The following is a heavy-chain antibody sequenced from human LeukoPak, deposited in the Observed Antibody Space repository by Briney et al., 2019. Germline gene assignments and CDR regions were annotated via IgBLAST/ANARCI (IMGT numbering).Heavy chain of an antibody. J-gene: IGHJ3*02. CDR3: ARASGYSYGSDAFDI. V-gene: IGHV3-7*01. Sequence: GGSLRLSCAASGFTFSSYWMSWVRQAPGKGLEWVANIKQDGSEKYYVDSVKGRFTISRDNAKNSLYLQMNSLRAEDTAVYYCARASGYSYGSDAFDIWGQGTMDTVSS. D-gene: IGHD5-18*01. CDR2: IKQDGSEK. CDR1: GFTFSSYW.